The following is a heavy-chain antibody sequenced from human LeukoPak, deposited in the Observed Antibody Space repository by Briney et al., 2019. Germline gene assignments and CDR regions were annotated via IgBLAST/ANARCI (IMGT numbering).Heavy chain of an antibody. CDR2: IYYSGST. V-gene: IGHV4-38-2*02. Sequence: SETLSLTCTVSGYSISSGYYWGWIRQPPGKGLEWIGSIYYSGSTYYNPSLKSRVTISVDTSKNQFSLKLSSVTAADTAVYYCARAAYCGGDCSYFDYWGQGTLVTVSS. CDR3: ARAAYCGGDCSYFDY. D-gene: IGHD2-21*02. CDR1: GYSISSGYY. J-gene: IGHJ4*02.